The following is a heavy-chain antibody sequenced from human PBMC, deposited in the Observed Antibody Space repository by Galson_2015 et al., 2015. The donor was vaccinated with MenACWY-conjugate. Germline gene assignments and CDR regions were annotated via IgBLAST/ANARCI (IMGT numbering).Heavy chain of an antibody. CDR1: GFTVSNNYY. D-gene: IGHD3-10*01. V-gene: IGHV4-39*07. J-gene: IGHJ4*02. CDR2: IHYSGTT. CDR3: ARDGDPGVVLDY. Sequence: LRLSCAGSGFTVSNNYYWGWIRQPPGKGLEWIGAIHYSGTTYYNPSLKSRVTISIDTSKNQFSLNLSSVTAADTAVYYCARDGDPGVVLDYWGQGTLVTVSS.